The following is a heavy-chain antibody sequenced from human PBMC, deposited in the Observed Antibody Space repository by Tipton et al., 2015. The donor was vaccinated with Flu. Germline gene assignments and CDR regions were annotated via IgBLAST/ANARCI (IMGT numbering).Heavy chain of an antibody. J-gene: IGHJ4*02. Sequence: TLSLTCTVSGGSISTTIYYWGWVRQPPGKGLEWIGSIYYSGTTYYNPSLKSRVTVSVDMSNNQFTLKLSSVSAADTALYYCARAVFGGNWAYFDSWGQGTLVTVSS. CDR3: ARAVFGGNWAYFDS. D-gene: IGHD4-23*01. V-gene: IGHV4-39*06. CDR1: GGSISTTIYY. CDR2: IYYSGTT.